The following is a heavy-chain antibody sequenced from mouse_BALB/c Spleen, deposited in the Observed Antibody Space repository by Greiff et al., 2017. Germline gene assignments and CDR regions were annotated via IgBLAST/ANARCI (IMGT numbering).Heavy chain of an antibody. J-gene: IGHJ3*01. Sequence: EVQVVESGGGLVQPGGSLKLSCAASGFTFSSYTMSWVRQTPEKRLEWVAYISNGGGSTYYPDTVKGRFTISRDNAKNTLYLQMSSLKSEDTAMYYCARQNYDYAFAYWGQGTLVTVSA. CDR3: ARQNYDYAFAY. CDR1: GFTFSSYT. V-gene: IGHV5-12-2*01. CDR2: ISNGGGST. D-gene: IGHD2-4*01.